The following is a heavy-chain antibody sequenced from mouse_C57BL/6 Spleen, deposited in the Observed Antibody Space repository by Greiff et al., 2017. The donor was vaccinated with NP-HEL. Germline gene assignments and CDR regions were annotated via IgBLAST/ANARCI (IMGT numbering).Heavy chain of an antibody. CDR1: GYTFTSYW. J-gene: IGHJ3*01. V-gene: IGHV1-52*01. Sequence: QVQLQQPGAELVRPGSSVKLSCQASGYTFTSYWMYWVQQRPIQGLEWIGNIDTSDSDTHYNQKFKDKATFSVDKSSSTVYMQLSRLTSEDSAVYYCARSLYDYDDAYAYWGQGTLVTVSA. CDR3: ARSLYDYDDAYAY. D-gene: IGHD2-4*01. CDR2: IDTSDSDT.